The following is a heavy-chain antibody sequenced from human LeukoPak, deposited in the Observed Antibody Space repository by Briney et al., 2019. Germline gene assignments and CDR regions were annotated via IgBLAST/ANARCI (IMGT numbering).Heavy chain of an antibody. CDR1: GYTFTSYW. D-gene: IGHD3-16*01. CDR3: ARGDDLLLLDY. Sequence: GESLKISCKGSGYTFTSYWIGWVRQMPGKGLEWMGIISRGASYTRYSPSFQGQVTISADKSINTAYLQWSSLKAPDTAMYFCARGDDLLLLDYWGQGTLVTVSS. V-gene: IGHV5-51*01. CDR2: ISRGASYT. J-gene: IGHJ4*02.